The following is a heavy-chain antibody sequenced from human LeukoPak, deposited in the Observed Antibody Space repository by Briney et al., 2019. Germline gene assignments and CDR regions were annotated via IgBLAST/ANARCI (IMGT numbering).Heavy chain of an antibody. J-gene: IGHJ4*02. V-gene: IGHV4-39*07. CDR3: ARGTPGIRYHPVVY. Sequence: PSETLSLTCTVSGGSISSSSYYWGWIRQPPGKGLEWIGSIYYSGSTYYNPSLQSRVTISIDTSKNQFSLKLSSVTAADTAVYYCARGTPGIRYHPVVYWGQGTLVTVSS. D-gene: IGHD2-15*01. CDR2: IYYSGST. CDR1: GGSISSSSYY.